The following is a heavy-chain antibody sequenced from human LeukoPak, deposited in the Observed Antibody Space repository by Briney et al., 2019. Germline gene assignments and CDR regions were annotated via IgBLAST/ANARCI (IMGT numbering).Heavy chain of an antibody. V-gene: IGHV3-21*01. J-gene: IGHJ3*02. CDR3: ARDACSSTNCYAFDI. CDR2: ISSSSSSI. D-gene: IGHD2-2*01. CDR1: GFTFSSYS. Sequence: PGGSLRLPCAASGFTFSSYSMNWVRQAPGKGLEWVSSISSSSSSIYYADSVKGRFTISRENAKNSLYLQMNSLRAEDTAVYYCARDACSSTNCYAFDIWGQGTMVTVSS.